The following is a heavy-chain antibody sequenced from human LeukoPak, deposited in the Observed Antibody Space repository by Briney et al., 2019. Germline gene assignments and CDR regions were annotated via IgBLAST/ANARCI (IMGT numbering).Heavy chain of an antibody. CDR1: GFTFSSYA. J-gene: IGHJ4*02. D-gene: IGHD4-11*01. CDR2: ISYDGSNK. CDR3: AREKGLQRYYFDY. V-gene: IGHV3-30-3*01. Sequence: PGGSLRLSCAASGFTFSSYAMHWVRQAPGKGLEWVAVISYDGSNKYYADSVKGRFTISRDNSKNTLYLQMNSLRAEDTAVYYCAREKGLQRYYFDYWGQGTRVTVSS.